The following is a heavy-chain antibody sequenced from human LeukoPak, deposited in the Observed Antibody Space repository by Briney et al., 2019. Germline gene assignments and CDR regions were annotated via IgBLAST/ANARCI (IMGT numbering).Heavy chain of an antibody. CDR2: IYYSGST. CDR3: AGHGKLWARPVYYFDY. CDR1: GGSISSYY. J-gene: IGHJ4*02. Sequence: PSETPSLTCTVSGGSISSYYWSWIRQPPGKGLEWIGYIYYSGSTNYNPSLKSRVTISVDTSKNQFSLKLRSVTAADTAVYYCAGHGKLWARPVYYFDYWGQGTLVTVSS. V-gene: IGHV4-59*08. D-gene: IGHD5-18*01.